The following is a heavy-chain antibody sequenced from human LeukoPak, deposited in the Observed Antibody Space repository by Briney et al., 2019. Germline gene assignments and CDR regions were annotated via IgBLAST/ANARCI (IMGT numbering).Heavy chain of an antibody. Sequence: GGSLRLSCAASGFTFSSYEMNWVRQAPEKGLEWVSYISSSGSTIYYADSVKGRFTISRDNAKNSLYLQMNSLRAEDTAVYYCARQAFSTYYDFWSGPTNFDYWGQGTLVTVSS. CDR3: ARQAFSTYYDFWSGPTNFDY. CDR2: ISSSGSTI. V-gene: IGHV3-48*03. CDR1: GFTFSSYE. D-gene: IGHD3-3*01. J-gene: IGHJ4*02.